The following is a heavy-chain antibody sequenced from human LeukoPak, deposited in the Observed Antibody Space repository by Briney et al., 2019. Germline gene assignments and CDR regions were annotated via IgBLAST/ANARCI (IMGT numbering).Heavy chain of an antibody. Sequence: SETLSLTCTVSGVSISNYYWSWIRQPPGKGLEWIGYNYYSGSTNYNPSLNSRVTISVDTSKNQFSLKLSSVTAADTAVYYCARGIAAAGYYYYYMDVWGKGTTVTVSS. CDR1: GVSISNYY. V-gene: IGHV4-59*01. D-gene: IGHD6-13*01. J-gene: IGHJ6*03. CDR3: ARGIAAAGYYYYYMDV. CDR2: NYYSGST.